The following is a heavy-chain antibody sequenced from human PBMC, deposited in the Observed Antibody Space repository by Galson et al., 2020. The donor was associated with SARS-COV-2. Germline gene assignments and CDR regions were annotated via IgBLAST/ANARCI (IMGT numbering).Heavy chain of an antibody. CDR3: TRGISGY. J-gene: IGHJ4*02. V-gene: IGHV3-74*01. Sequence: GGSLRLSCAASGFTFSSFWMHWVRQAPGKGLVWVSRINTDGSSTDYADSVKGRFTISRDNAKNTVSLQMNSPRAEDTAVYYCTRGISGYWGQGTLVTVSS. CDR1: GFTFSSFW. CDR2: INTDGSST.